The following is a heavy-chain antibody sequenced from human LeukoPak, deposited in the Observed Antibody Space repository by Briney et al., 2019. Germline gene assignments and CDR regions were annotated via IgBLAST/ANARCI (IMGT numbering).Heavy chain of an antibody. CDR2: INYSGNT. Sequence: SETLSLTCTVSGGSISSSSYYWGWIRQPPGKGLQWIGSINYSGNTYYNPSLKSRVTISVDTSKNQFSLKLSSVTAADTAVYYCARDYQGGYGDKTVDYWGQGTLVTVSS. CDR1: GGSISSSSYY. V-gene: IGHV4-39*07. CDR3: ARDYQGGYGDKTVDY. J-gene: IGHJ4*02. D-gene: IGHD5-18*01.